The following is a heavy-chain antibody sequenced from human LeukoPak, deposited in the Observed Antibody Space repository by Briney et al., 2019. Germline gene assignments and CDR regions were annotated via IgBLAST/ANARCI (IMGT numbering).Heavy chain of an antibody. V-gene: IGHV3-33*08. J-gene: IGHJ6*02. CDR2: IWYDGSNK. D-gene: IGHD6-13*01. Sequence: PGGSLRLSCAASGFTSSSYGMHWVRQAPGKGLEWVAVIWYDGSNKYYADSVKGRFTISRDNSKSTLYLQMNSLRAEDTAVYYCARNTIASVSTYHYGMDVWGQGTTVTVSS. CDR1: GFTSSSYG. CDR3: ARNTIASVSTYHYGMDV.